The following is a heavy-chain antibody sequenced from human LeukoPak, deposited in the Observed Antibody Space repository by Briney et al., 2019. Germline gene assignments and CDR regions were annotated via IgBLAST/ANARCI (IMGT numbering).Heavy chain of an antibody. V-gene: IGHV3-15*01. CDR3: AKDLLGYCSGGSWCGTGLDFDY. CDR2: IKSKTDGGTT. CDR1: GFTFSNAW. J-gene: IGHJ4*02. Sequence: GGSLRLSCAASGFTFSNAWMSWVRQAPGKGLEWVGRIKSKTDGGTTDYAAPVKGRFTISRDDSKNTLYLQMSSLRAEDTAVYYCAKDLLGYCSGGSWCGTGLDFDYWGQGTLVTVSS. D-gene: IGHD2-15*01.